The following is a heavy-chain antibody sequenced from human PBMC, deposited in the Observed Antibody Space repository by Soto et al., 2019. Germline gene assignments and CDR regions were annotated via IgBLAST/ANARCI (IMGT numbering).Heavy chain of an antibody. Sequence: SGPTLVNPTQTLTLTCTFSGFSLSTSGVGVGWIRQPPGKALEWLALIYWDDDKRYSPPLKSRLTITKDTSKNQVVLTMTNMDPVDTATYYCAHSADCSSTSCYVYYYGMDVWGQGTTVTVSS. CDR1: GFSLSTSGVG. V-gene: IGHV2-5*02. CDR3: AHSADCSSTSCYVYYYGMDV. J-gene: IGHJ6*02. CDR2: IYWDDDK. D-gene: IGHD2-2*01.